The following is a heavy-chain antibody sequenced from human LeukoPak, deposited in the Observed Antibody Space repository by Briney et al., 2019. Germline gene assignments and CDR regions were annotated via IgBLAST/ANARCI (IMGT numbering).Heavy chain of an antibody. Sequence: GGSLRLSCAASGFSVSGHYMSWVRQAPGKGLKWVSVLYSGGDTYYADSVKGRFTISRDTSKNSLYLQMNGLRAEDTAVYYCARGNTGYSSAWGRDFDYWGQGTLVTVSS. CDR1: GFSVSGHY. CDR3: ARGNTGYSSAWGRDFDY. J-gene: IGHJ4*02. D-gene: IGHD6-19*01. CDR2: LYSGGDT. V-gene: IGHV3-66*01.